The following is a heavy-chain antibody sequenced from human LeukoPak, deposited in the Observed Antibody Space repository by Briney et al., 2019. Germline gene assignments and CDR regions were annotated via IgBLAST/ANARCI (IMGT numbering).Heavy chain of an antibody. D-gene: IGHD3-10*01. CDR3: AKSYNYGSGSNYMSFDY. V-gene: IGHV3-23*01. CDR2: IIGSVGGT. CDR1: GFTFSSYA. Sequence: GGSLRLSCAASGFTFSSYAMSWVRQAPGKGLEWVSTIIGSVGGTYYADSVEGRFTISRDNSKNTLSLQMSSLRAEDTAVYYCAKSYNYGSGSNYMSFDYWGQGALVTVS. J-gene: IGHJ4*02.